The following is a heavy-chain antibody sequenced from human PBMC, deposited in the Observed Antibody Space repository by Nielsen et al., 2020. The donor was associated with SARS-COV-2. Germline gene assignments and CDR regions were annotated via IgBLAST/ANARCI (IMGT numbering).Heavy chain of an antibody. CDR2: ISGSGGST. CDR1: GFTFSSYA. J-gene: IGHJ4*02. D-gene: IGHD6-13*01. Sequence: GESLKISCAASGFTFSSYAMSWVRQAPGKGLEWVSAISGSGGSTYYADSVKGRFTISRDNSKNTLYLQMNSLRAEDTALYYCAKEGAAAGTPLVDWGQGTLVTVSS. CDR3: AKEGAAAGTPLVD. V-gene: IGHV3-23*01.